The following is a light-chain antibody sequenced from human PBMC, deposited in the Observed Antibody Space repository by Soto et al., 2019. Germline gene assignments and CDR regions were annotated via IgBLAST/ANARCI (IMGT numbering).Light chain of an antibody. V-gene: IGKV3-20*01. Sequence: EIVLTQSPGTLSLSPGERATLSCRASQSVSSSYLAWYQQKPGQAPRLLIYGASSRATGIPDRFSGSGSGTYFPLTISRLEPEDFAVYYCQQYSSSPLTFGQGTKVEIK. J-gene: IGKJ1*01. CDR2: GAS. CDR1: QSVSSSY. CDR3: QQYSSSPLT.